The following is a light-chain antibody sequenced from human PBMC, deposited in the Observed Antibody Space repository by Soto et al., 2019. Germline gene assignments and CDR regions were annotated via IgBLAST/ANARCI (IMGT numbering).Light chain of an antibody. Sequence: EIGLTQSPATLSLSPGERATLSASASQSVSSYLAWYQQKPCQAPWLLIVDESNRATGIPARFSGSGSGTDFTLTISSLLPEDFAVYYCQQRSNCPFPVGPGTTVDIK. CDR3: QQRSNCPFP. J-gene: IGKJ3*01. V-gene: IGKV3-11*01. CDR1: QSVSSY. CDR2: DES.